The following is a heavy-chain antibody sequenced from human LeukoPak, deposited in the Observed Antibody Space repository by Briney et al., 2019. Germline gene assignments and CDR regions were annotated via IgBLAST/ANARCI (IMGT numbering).Heavy chain of an antibody. Sequence: SQTLSLTCAISGDSVSSNSAAWNWIRQSPSRGLEWLGRTYYRPKWYNDYAVSVKSRITINPDTSKNQFSLQLNSVTPEDTAVYYCARADCSSTSCYLDYWGQGTLVTVSS. CDR2: TYYRPKWYN. CDR3: ARADCSSTSCYLDY. CDR1: GDSVSSNSAA. V-gene: IGHV6-1*01. J-gene: IGHJ4*02. D-gene: IGHD2-2*01.